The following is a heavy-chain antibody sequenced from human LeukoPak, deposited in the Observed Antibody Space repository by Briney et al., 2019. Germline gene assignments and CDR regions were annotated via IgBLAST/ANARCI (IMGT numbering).Heavy chain of an antibody. V-gene: IGHV4-59*08. CDR2: IYYSGST. D-gene: IGHD1-1*01. CDR1: GGSISSYY. CDR3: ARPRTAWSSHWYFEV. Sequence: SETLSLTCTVSGGSISSYYWSWIRQPPGKGLEWIGYIYYSGSTNYNPSLKSRVTISVDTSKNQFSLKLSSVTAADTAVYYCARPRTAWSSHWYFEVWGRGTLVTVSS. J-gene: IGHJ2*01.